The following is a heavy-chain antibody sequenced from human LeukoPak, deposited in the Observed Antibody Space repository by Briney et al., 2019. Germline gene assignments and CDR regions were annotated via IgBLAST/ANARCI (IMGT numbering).Heavy chain of an antibody. V-gene: IGHV4-38-2*01. Sequence: SETLSLTCAVSGYSISSGYYWGWIRQPPGKGLEWIGSIYHSGSTYYNPSLKSRVTISVDTSKNQFSLKLSSVTAANTAVYYCARLPASIAARPLLATVGDSYYYYMDVWGKGTTVTVSS. J-gene: IGHJ6*03. D-gene: IGHD6-6*01. CDR3: ARLPASIAARPLLATVGDSYYYYMDV. CDR1: GYSISSGYY. CDR2: IYHSGST.